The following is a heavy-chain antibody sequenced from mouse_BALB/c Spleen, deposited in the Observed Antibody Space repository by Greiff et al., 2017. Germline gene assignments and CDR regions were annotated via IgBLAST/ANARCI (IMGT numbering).Heavy chain of an antibody. D-gene: IGHD2-14*01. CDR2: INSNGGST. J-gene: IGHJ2*01. CDR3: ARAHRGDYFDY. V-gene: IGHV5-6-3*01. Sequence: DVKLVESGGGLVQPGGSLKLSCAASGFTFSSYGMSWVRQTPDKRLELVATINSNGGSTYYPDSVKGRFTISRDNAKNTLYLQMSSLKSEDTAMYYCARAHRGDYFDYWGQGTTLTVSS. CDR1: GFTFSSYG.